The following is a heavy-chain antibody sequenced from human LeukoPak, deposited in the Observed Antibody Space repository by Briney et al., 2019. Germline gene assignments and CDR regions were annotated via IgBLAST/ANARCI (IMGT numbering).Heavy chain of an antibody. CDR3: GRITMIVVNAFDI. CDR1: GGSNSSSSYY. D-gene: IGHD3-22*01. V-gene: IGHV4-39*07. J-gene: IGHJ3*02. CDR2: IYYSGST. Sequence: SETLSLTCTVSGGSNSSSSYYWGWIRQPPGKGLEWIGSIYYSGSTYYNPSLKSRVTISVDTSKNQFSLKLSSVTAADTAVYYCGRITMIVVNAFDIWGQGTMVTVSS.